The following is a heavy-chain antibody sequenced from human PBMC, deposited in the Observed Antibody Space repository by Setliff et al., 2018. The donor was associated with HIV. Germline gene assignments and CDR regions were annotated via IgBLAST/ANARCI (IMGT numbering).Heavy chain of an antibody. Sequence: SETLSLTCAVSGQSITSDYHWGWIRQPPGKGLEWIASIHHSGATSYNSSLESRVTISLDTSKNQFSLNLNSVTAADTAVYYCARCLYASNGDAFDIWGQGTMVTVSS. V-gene: IGHV4-38-2*01. CDR2: IHHSGAT. CDR3: ARCLYASNGDAFDI. J-gene: IGHJ3*02. CDR1: GQSITSDYH. D-gene: IGHD2-8*01.